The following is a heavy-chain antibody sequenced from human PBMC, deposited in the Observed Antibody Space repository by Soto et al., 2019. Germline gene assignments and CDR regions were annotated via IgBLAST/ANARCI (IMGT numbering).Heavy chain of an antibody. Sequence: QVQLVESGGGVVQPGTSLRLSCTASGFTFNSYGIHWVRQAPGKGLEWLALIEYNAKNRFYADSVKGRFSISRDNSRNTVDLQVNGLRAEDTAVYYFAREGDDYCSRTRCFHYYGLDVWGQGTTVIVSS. J-gene: IGHJ6*02. CDR3: AREGDDYCSRTRCFHYYGLDV. D-gene: IGHD2-15*01. CDR2: IEYNAKNR. V-gene: IGHV3-33*05. CDR1: GFTFNSYG.